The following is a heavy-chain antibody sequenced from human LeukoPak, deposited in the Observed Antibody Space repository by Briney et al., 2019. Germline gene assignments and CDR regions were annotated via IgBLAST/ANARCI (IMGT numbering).Heavy chain of an antibody. CDR2: INHSGST. CDR1: GGSFSGYY. J-gene: IGHJ4*02. Sequence: SETLSLTCAVSGGSFSGYYWTWIRQPPGKGLEWIGEINHSGSTNYNPSLKGRVTISADTSKNQFSLKLNSVTAADTAVYYCARGRIAVADWGQGTLVTVSS. D-gene: IGHD6-19*01. CDR3: ARGRIAVAD. V-gene: IGHV4-34*01.